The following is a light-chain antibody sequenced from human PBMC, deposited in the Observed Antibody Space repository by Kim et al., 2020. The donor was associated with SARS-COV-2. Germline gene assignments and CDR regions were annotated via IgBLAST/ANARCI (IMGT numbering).Light chain of an antibody. CDR3: QSCDSSLSHAV. Sequence: ATSCTASNCTNGADNDVHWYQHLPGTAPKLLIYGNTQRPSGVPDRFSGSKSGTSASLAITGLQAEDEADYSCQSCDSSLSHAVFGGGTQLTVL. CDR1: NCTNGADND. V-gene: IGLV1-40*01. J-gene: IGLJ7*01. CDR2: GNT.